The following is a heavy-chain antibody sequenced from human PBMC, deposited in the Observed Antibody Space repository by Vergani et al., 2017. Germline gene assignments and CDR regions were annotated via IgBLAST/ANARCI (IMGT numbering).Heavy chain of an antibody. CDR1: GYTFSNYY. D-gene: IGHD3-9*01. J-gene: IGHJ4*02. CDR2: INPSGGHT. CDR3: AREDYGILTGYRY. V-gene: IGHV1-46*03. Sequence: QVQVVQSGAEVKKSGALVKVCCKTSGYTFSNYYMHCVRQAPGQGLEWMGIINPSGGHTNYAQKFQGRVTMTRDTSTSTVYMELSSLRSDDTAIYYCAREDYGILTGYRYWGQGTLVTVSA.